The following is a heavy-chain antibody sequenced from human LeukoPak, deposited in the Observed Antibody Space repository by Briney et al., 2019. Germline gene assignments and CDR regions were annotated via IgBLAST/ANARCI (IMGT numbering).Heavy chain of an antibody. D-gene: IGHD6-19*01. Sequence: GASVKVSCKASGYTFTGYYMHWVRQAPGQGLASMGWMNPSSGERRYVQSFQGRVTLTRDTSITTAYMELSSLTSDDTAVYYCAISYGRVAGTDFDYWGQGTLVSVAS. CDR2: MNPSSGER. V-gene: IGHV1-2*02. CDR1: GYTFTGYY. J-gene: IGHJ4*02. CDR3: AISYGRVAGTDFDY.